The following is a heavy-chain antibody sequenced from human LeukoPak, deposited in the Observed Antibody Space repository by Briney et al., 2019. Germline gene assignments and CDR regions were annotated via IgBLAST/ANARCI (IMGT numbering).Heavy chain of an antibody. Sequence: GASVKVSCKASGYTFTIYGISWGRQAPGQGLEWMGWISAYNGNTNDAQKLQGRVTMTTDTSTSTAYMELRSLRSDDTAVYYCARDRRANLIAAADFHYWGQGTLVTVSS. CDR3: ARDRRANLIAAADFHY. CDR2: ISAYNGNT. J-gene: IGHJ4*02. CDR1: GYTFTIYG. D-gene: IGHD6-13*01. V-gene: IGHV1-18*01.